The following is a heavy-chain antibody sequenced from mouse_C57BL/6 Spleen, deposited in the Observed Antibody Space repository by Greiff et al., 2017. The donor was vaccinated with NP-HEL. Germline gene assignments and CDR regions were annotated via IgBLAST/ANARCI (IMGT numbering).Heavy chain of an antibody. D-gene: IGHD4-1*02. CDR2: ISGGGGNT. CDR3: ARLQLVYAMDY. Sequence: EVKLQESGGGLVKPGGSLKLSCAASGFTFSSYTMSWVRQTPEKRLEWVATISGGGGNTYYPDSVKGRFTISRDNAKNTLYLQMSSLRSEDTALYYCARLQLVYAMDYWGQGTSVTVSS. CDR1: GFTFSSYT. V-gene: IGHV5-9*01. J-gene: IGHJ4*01.